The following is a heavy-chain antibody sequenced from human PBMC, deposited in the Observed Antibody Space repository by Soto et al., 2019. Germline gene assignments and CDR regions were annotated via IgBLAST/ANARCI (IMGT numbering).Heavy chain of an antibody. CDR2: INSDGSSA. CDR1: GFTFSSYW. J-gene: IGHJ4*02. D-gene: IGHD6-13*01. V-gene: IGHV3-74*03. Sequence: SLRLSCAASGFTFSSYWTHWVRQAPGKGLVWVSHINSDGSSATYADSVKGRFTISRDNAKNTLYLQMNSLRAEDTAVYYCARAYSSSWYYFDYWGQGTLVTVSS. CDR3: ARAYSSSWYYFDY.